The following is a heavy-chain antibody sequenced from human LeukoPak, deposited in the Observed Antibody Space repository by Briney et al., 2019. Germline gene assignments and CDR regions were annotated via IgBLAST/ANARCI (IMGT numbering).Heavy chain of an antibody. CDR1: GFTFSNYW. D-gene: IGHD4-11*01. V-gene: IGHV3-74*01. CDR3: GRDNNYKVDV. CDR2: IKSDGSFT. J-gene: IGHJ6*04. Sequence: GGSLRLSCADSGFTFSNYWMLWVRQAPGKGPVWVSNIKSDGSFTNYADSVKGRFTISRDNAKNTLYLQMNSLRAEDTAVYYCGRDNNYKVDVWGKGTTVTVSS.